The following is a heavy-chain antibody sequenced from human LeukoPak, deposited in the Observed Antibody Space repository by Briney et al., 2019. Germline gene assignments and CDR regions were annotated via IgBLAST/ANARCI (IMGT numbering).Heavy chain of an antibody. V-gene: IGHV1-18*01. CDR1: GYTFTIHG. CDR2: ISIYSGNT. CDR3: ARDPGGTWGFDY. J-gene: IGHJ4*02. D-gene: IGHD7-27*01. Sequence: GASVTVSCKASGYTFTIHGLSWARQAPGQGLEWMGWISIYSGNTNYAQKFQDRISMTTDTSTSTAYMELRSLKSDDTAVYYCARDPGGTWGFDYWGQGALVTVSS.